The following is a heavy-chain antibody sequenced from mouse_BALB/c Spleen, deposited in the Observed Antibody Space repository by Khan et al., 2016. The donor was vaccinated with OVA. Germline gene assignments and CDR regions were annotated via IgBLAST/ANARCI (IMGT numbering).Heavy chain of an antibody. Sequence: EVELVESGGGLVKPGGSLKLSCAASGFTFSDYYMYWVRQTPEKRLEWAATISDGGSYTYFPDSVEGRFTISRDNAKNNLYLQLISLKSEDTAMYYCTRGGYGAFGYWGQGTLVTVSA. CDR3: TRGGYGAFGY. J-gene: IGHJ3*01. CDR1: GFTFSDYY. D-gene: IGHD2-14*01. V-gene: IGHV5-4*02. CDR2: ISDGGSYT.